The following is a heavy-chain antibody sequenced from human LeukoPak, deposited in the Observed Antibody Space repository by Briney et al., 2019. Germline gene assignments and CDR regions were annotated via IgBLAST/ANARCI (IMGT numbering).Heavy chain of an antibody. D-gene: IGHD3-9*01. CDR3: AKDQRKVMLLRYFDGDKALDY. CDR1: GGTFSSYA. J-gene: IGHJ4*02. V-gene: IGHV1-69*06. CDR2: IIPIFGTA. Sequence: ASVKVSCKASGGTFSSYAISWVRQAPGQGLEWMGGIIPIFGTANYAQKFQGRVTITADKSTSTAYMELSSLRSEDTAVYYCAKDQRKVMLLRYFDGDKALDYWGQGTLVTVSS.